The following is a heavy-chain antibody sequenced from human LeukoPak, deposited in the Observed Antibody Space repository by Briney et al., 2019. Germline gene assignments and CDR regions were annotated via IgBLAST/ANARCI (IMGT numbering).Heavy chain of an antibody. J-gene: IGHJ4*02. CDR2: IYARDSDT. CDR1: GYSFTGHW. D-gene: IGHD3-16*01. V-gene: IGHV5-51*01. CDR3: ARHTAYRRWNFFDY. Sequence: HGESLKISCKGSGYSFTGHWIGWVRQMPGKGLEWMGIIYARDSDTKYNPSFQGQVTMSVDKSISTAYLQLSSLKASDTAVYYSARHTAYRRWNFFDYWGQGTLLTVTS.